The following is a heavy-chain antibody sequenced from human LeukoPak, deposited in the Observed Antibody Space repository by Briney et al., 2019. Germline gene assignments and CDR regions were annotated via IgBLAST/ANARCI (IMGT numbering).Heavy chain of an antibody. CDR3: ARQGYSYGYGFDY. CDR1: GGSISSYY. Sequence: SETPSLTCTVSGGSISSYYWSWIRQPPGKGLEWIGYIYYSGSTNYNPSLKSRVTISVDTSKNQFSLKLSSVTAADTAVYYCARQGYSYGYGFDYWGQGTLVTVSS. CDR2: IYYSGST. V-gene: IGHV4-59*08. J-gene: IGHJ4*02. D-gene: IGHD5-18*01.